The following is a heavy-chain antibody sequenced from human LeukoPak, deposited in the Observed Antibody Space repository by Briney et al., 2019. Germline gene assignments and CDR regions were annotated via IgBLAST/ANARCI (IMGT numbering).Heavy chain of an antibody. CDR3: ARDWAYCSGGSCYGPYNWFDP. CDR1: GYTFTSYY. V-gene: IGHV1-46*01. J-gene: IGHJ5*02. D-gene: IGHD2-15*01. CDR2: IKPSGGNT. Sequence: AASVKVSCKASGYTFTSYYMHWVRQAPGQGLEWMGIIKPSGGNTSSSPTFPCRVTITRDPSPTTVYMELSSLRSEDTAVYYCARDWAYCSGGSCYGPYNWFDPWGQGTLVTVSS.